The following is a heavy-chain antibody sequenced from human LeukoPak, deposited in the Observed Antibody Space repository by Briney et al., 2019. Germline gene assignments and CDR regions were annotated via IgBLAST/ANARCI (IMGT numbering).Heavy chain of an antibody. J-gene: IGHJ4*02. D-gene: IGHD4/OR15-4a*01. CDR2: IYYSGST. Sequence: SETLSLTCAVYGGSFSGYYWSWIRQPPGKGLEWIGSIYYSGSTYYNPSLKSRVTISVDTSKNQFSLKLSSVTAADTAVYYCARLSVPSGAFDYWGQGTLVTVSS. CDR1: GGSFSGYY. CDR3: ARLSVPSGAFDY. V-gene: IGHV4-34*01.